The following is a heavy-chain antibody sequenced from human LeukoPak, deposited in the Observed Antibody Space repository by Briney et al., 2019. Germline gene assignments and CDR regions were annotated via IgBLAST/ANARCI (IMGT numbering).Heavy chain of an antibody. CDR3: ARAVAGRTGYYYGMDV. J-gene: IGHJ6*02. CDR2: IYPGDSDT. D-gene: IGHD6-19*01. Sequence: GESLKISCKGSGYSFTSYWIGWVRQMPGKGLEGMGIIYPGDSDTRYSPSFQGQVTISADKSISTAYPQWSSLKASDTAMYYCARAVAGRTGYYYGMDVWGQGTTVTVSS. CDR1: GYSFTSYW. V-gene: IGHV5-51*01.